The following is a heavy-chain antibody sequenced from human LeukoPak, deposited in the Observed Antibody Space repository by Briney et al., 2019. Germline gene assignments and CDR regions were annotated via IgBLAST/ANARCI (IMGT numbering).Heavy chain of an antibody. V-gene: IGHV4-59*08. Sequence: PSETLSLTCTVSGGSISSYYWSWIRQPPGKGLGWIGYIYYSGSTNYNPSLKSRVTISVDTSKNQFSLKLSSVTAADTAVYYCARQSSGWMGWFDPWGQGTLVTVSS. D-gene: IGHD6-19*01. CDR3: ARQSSGWMGWFDP. CDR2: IYYSGST. J-gene: IGHJ5*02. CDR1: GGSISSYY.